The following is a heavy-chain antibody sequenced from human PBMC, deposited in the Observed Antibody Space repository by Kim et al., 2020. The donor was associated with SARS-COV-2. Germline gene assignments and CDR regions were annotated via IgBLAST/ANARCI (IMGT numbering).Heavy chain of an antibody. J-gene: IGHJ4*02. CDR1: GGSFSDYF. V-gene: IGHV4-34*01. D-gene: IGHD3-3*01. CDR2: INHSGSA. CDR3: ASRVEYYDSWSAYYKGIYFDS. Sequence: SETLSLTCAVYGGSFSDYFWSWIRQPPGKGLEWIGEINHSGSAKYNASLKSRVTISVDASKNQFSLKLSSVTAADTAVYYCASRVEYYDSWSAYYKGIYFDSWAQGTLATVSS.